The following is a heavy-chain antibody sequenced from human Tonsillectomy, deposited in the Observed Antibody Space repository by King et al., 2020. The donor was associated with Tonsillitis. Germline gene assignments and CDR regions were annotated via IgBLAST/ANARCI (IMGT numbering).Heavy chain of an antibody. CDR2: IRSKPNSYAT. CDR1: GFTFRGSA. D-gene: IGHD4-17*01. Sequence: VQLVESGGGLVQPGGSLKLSCAASGFTFRGSAMHWVRQASGKGLEWVGRIRSKPNSYATAYGASVKGRFTISRDDSKNTMYLQMNSLKTEDTAVYYCARTAAPEYGEYRDYWGQGTLVTVSS. J-gene: IGHJ4*02. CDR3: ARTAAPEYGEYRDY. V-gene: IGHV3-73*02.